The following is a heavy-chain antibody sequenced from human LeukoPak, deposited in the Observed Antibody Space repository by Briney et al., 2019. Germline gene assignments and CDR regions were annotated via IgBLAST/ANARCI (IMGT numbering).Heavy chain of an antibody. J-gene: IGHJ4*02. CDR3: ASLEGGPTDGR. CDR2: IYIGGST. Sequence: VGSLRLSCEVSGFPVRGRYMTWVRQAPGKGLECVSVIYIGGSTYYIDSVRRRFPISRDISNSTMYLEMNDLRVEDTAMYYCASLEGGPTDGRWGQGTLVTVSS. V-gene: IGHV3-53*01. D-gene: IGHD3-3*01. CDR1: GFPVRGRY.